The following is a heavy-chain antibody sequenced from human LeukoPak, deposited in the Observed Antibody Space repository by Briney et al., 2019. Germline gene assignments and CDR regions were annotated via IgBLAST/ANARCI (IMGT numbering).Heavy chain of an antibody. J-gene: IGHJ5*02. CDR2: INPNSGGT. V-gene: IGHV1-2*02. Sequence: ASVKVSCKASGYTFTGYYMHWVRQAPGQGLEWMGWINPNSGGTNYAQKFQGRVTMTKDTSISTAYMELSRLRSDDTAVYYCAGIVGATGWFDPWGQGTLVTVSS. CDR1: GYTFTGYY. D-gene: IGHD1-26*01. CDR3: AGIVGATGWFDP.